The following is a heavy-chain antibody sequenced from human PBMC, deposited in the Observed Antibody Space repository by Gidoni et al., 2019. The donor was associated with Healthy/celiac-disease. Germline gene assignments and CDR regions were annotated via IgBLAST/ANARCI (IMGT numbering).Heavy chain of an antibody. CDR3: TTDPPGFSAVAGTEVGGAFDI. CDR2: IKSKTDGGTT. V-gene: IGHV3-15*01. J-gene: IGHJ3*02. D-gene: IGHD6-19*01. CDR1: GFTFSNAW. Sequence: EVQLVESGGGLVKPGGSLRLSCAASGFTFSNAWMSWVRPAPGKGLEWVGRIKSKTDGGTTDYAAPVKGRFTISRDDSKNTLYLQMNSLKTEDTAVYYCTTDPPGFSAVAGTEVGGAFDIWGQGTMVTVSS.